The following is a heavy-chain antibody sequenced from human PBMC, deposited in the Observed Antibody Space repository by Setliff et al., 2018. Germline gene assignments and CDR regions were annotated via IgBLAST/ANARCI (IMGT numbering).Heavy chain of an antibody. CDR3: ARGGDYCGGECYIPPPDSY. D-gene: IGHD2-21*01. CDR1: GFTFSSYA. Sequence: GGSLRLSCAASGFTFSSYAMGWVRQAPGKGLEWVSAISGSGGSTYYADSVRGRFTISRDISKNTLYLQMNSLRPEDTAVYYCARGGDYCGGECYIPPPDSYWGQGTLVTVSS. J-gene: IGHJ4*02. CDR2: ISGSGGST. V-gene: IGHV3-23*01.